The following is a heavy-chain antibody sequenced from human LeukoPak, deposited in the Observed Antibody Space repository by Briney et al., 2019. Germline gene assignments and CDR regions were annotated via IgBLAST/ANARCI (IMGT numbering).Heavy chain of an antibody. V-gene: IGHV5-51*01. J-gene: IGHJ4*02. CDR1: GYSFTSYW. D-gene: IGHD2-15*01. Sequence: GESLKISCKGSGYSFTSYWIGWVRQMPGKGLEWMGIIYPGDSDTRYSPSFQGQVTISADKSISTAYLQWSSLKASDTAMYYRARHVTCGGSCQDFDYWGQGTLVTVSS. CDR3: ARHVTCGGSCQDFDY. CDR2: IYPGDSDT.